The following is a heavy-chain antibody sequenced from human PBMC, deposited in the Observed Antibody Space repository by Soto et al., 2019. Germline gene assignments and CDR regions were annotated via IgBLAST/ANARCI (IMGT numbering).Heavy chain of an antibody. D-gene: IGHD6-19*01. V-gene: IGHV3-30*03. CDR2: ISYDGSNK. CDR3: ARDQAGTRLYVYYYYYMDV. J-gene: IGHJ6*03. CDR1: GFTFSSYG. Sequence: GGSLRLSCAASGFTFSSYGMHWVRQAPGKGLEWVAVISYDGSNKYYADSVKGRFTISRDNSKNTLYLQMNSLRAEDTAVYYCARDQAGTRLYVYYYYYMDVWGKGITVTVSS.